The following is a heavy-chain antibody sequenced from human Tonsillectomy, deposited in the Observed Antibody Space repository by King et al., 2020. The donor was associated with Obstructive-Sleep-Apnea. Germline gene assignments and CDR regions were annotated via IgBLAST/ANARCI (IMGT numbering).Heavy chain of an antibody. D-gene: IGHD6-6*01. V-gene: IGHV1-3*01. CDR1: GYTFTRYS. Sequence: QLVQSGAEVKKPGASVKVSCKASGYTFTRYSIHWVRQAPGQRPEWMGWVNSGNGDTEYSKRFQGRVTFTRDISATPAYMDLRSLRSEDTAVYYYARDLGSSSLVDYWGQGTLVTVSS. CDR3: ARDLGSSSLVDY. CDR2: VNSGNGDT. J-gene: IGHJ4*02.